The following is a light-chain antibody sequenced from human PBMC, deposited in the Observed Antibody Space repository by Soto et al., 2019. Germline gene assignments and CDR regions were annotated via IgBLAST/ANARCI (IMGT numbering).Light chain of an antibody. CDR1: QSISSY. Sequence: MQMTPSPSSLSASVGDRVTITCRASQSISSYLNWYQQKPGKAPKLLIYAASSLQSGVPSRFSGSGSGTDFTLTISSLQPEDFATYYSQQSSSPPVTFGQGAIVDIK. CDR3: QQSSSPPVT. CDR2: AAS. J-gene: IGKJ1*01. V-gene: IGKV1-39*01.